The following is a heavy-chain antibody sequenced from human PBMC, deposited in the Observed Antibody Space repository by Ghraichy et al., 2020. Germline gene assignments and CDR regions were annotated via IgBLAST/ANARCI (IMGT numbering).Heavy chain of an antibody. CDR1: AGSISSSGYY. V-gene: IGHV4-39*07. CDR2: IYYSGYT. D-gene: IGHD1-26*01. J-gene: IGHJ4*02. Sequence: SETLSLTCTVSAGSISSSGYYWGWIRQPPGKGLEWIGSIYYSGYTYYNPSLKSRVTISVDTSKNQFSLKLSSVTAADTAVYYCARTVGATPYYFDYGGQGTLVTVSS. CDR3: ARTVGATPYYFDY.